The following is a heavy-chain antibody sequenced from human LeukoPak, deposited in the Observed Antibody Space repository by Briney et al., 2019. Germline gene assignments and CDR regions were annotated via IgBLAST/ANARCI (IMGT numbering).Heavy chain of an antibody. D-gene: IGHD2-15*01. CDR2: IYPGDSET. J-gene: IGHJ4*02. CDR1: GYRFNSYW. CDR3: ARLPGYCSDGSCYSWYFDY. Sequence: GESLKISCKGSGYRFNSYWIAWVRPMPGKGLEWMGSIYPGDSETTYSPSFQGQVAISGDTFTSTAYLQWSSLKASDTAMYYCARLPGYCSDGSCYSWYFDYWGQGTLVTVSS. V-gene: IGHV5-51*01.